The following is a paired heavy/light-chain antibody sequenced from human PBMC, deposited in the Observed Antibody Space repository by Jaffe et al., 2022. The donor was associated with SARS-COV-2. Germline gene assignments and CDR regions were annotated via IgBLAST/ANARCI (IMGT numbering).Heavy chain of an antibody. V-gene: IGHV4-39*02. CDR3: ARRPGSSSYHYYMDV. Sequence: QLQLQESGPTLVKPSETLSLTCTVSGGSISDSSSYYWGWIRQAPGKGLEWIGNVYYSGNTYYNPSLKGRVTISVDTSKNHFFLKLSSVTAADTAVYYCARRPGSSSYHYYMDVWGKGTTVTVSS. CDR1: GGSISDSSSYY. J-gene: IGHJ6*03. D-gene: IGHD6-13*01. CDR2: VYYSGNT.
Light chain of an antibody. CDR3: QQRNKWPRT. CDR2: DAS. Sequence: IVLTQFPATLSLSPGERATLSCRASQSVSSYLAWYQKKPGQAPRLLIWDASNRATGIPARFSGSGSGTDFTLTISSLEPEDSAVYYCQQRNKWPRTFGQGTKLEIK. CDR1: QSVSSY. V-gene: IGKV3-11*01. J-gene: IGKJ2*01.